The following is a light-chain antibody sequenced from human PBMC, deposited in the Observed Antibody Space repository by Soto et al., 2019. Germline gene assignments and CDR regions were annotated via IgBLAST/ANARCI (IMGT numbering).Light chain of an antibody. CDR2: DAS. J-gene: IGKJ2*01. CDR3: QQYDNVPT. CDR1: QDISDS. V-gene: IGKV1-33*01. Sequence: DIQMTQSPSSLSASVGDRVTITCQASQDISDSLRWFQQKPGKAPKLLIYDASNLETEVPSRFSGSGSGTDFTFTISSLQPEDIATYYCQQYDNVPTFGQGTKLQIK.